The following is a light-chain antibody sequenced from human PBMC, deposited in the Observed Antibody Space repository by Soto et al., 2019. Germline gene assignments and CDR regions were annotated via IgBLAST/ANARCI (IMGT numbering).Light chain of an antibody. J-gene: IGKJ3*01. CDR1: QSVSNNY. CDR2: GAS. V-gene: IGKV3-20*01. CDR3: QRYGRLPFT. Sequence: TLSMTKDDRATXSCRASQSVSNNYLGWYQQKAGAASRLLIYGASRAAAGIADRFGRGASKTDFTLTISRQEAEDFAEYLCQRYGRLPFTFCPGT.